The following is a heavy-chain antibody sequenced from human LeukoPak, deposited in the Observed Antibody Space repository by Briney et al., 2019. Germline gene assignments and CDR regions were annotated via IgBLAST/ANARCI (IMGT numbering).Heavy chain of an antibody. D-gene: IGHD6-19*01. Sequence: SETLSLTCAVSGGSISSSNWWSWVRQPPGKGLEWIGEIYHSGSTNYNPSLKSRVTISVDKSKNQFSLKLSSVTAADTAVYYCASADIAVAGSFDYWGQGTLVTVSS. CDR1: GGSISSSNW. CDR2: IYHSGST. V-gene: IGHV4-4*02. J-gene: IGHJ4*02. CDR3: ASADIAVAGSFDY.